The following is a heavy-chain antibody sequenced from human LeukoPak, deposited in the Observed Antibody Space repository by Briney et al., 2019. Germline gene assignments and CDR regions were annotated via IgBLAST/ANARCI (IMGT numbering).Heavy chain of an antibody. D-gene: IGHD1-26*01. CDR3: ARGGGIVGPTTVYYFDY. CDR1: GGSISSSSYY. CDR2: IYYSGST. J-gene: IGHJ4*02. Sequence: PSETLSLTCTVSGGSISSSSYYWGWIRQPPGKGLEWIGSIYYSGSTYYNPSLKSRVTISVDTSKNQFSLKLSSVTAADTAVYYCARGGGIVGPTTVYYFDYWGQGTLVTVSS. V-gene: IGHV4-39*01.